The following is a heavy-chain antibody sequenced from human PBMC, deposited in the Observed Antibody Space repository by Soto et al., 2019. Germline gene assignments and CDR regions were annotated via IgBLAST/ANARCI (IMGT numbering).Heavy chain of an antibody. CDR3: ARWRVALRQKTHYYYGMDV. Sequence: GASVKVSCKASGYTFTGYYMHWVRQAPGQGLEWMGWINPNSGGTNYAQKFQGRVTMTRDTSISTAYMELSRLRSDDTAVYYCARWRVALRQKTHYYYGMDVWGQGTTVTVSS. D-gene: IGHD2-15*01. J-gene: IGHJ6*02. CDR2: INPNSGGT. V-gene: IGHV1-2*02. CDR1: GYTFTGYY.